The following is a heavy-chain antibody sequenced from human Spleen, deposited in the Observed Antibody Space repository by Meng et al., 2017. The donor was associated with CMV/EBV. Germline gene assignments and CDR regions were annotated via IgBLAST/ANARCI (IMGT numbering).Heavy chain of an antibody. J-gene: IGHJ3*02. CDR3: TRGWYSSSSGHDAFEI. V-gene: IGHV1-2*02. CDR1: GYTFTGYY. D-gene: IGHD6-6*01. CDR2: INPNSGGT. Sequence: ASVKVSCKASGYTFTGYYMFWVRQAPGQGLEWMGWINPNSGGTNYAQSFQGRVTMTRDTSISTAYMELSRLRSDDTAVYYCTRGWYSSSSGHDAFEIWGQGTMVTVSS.